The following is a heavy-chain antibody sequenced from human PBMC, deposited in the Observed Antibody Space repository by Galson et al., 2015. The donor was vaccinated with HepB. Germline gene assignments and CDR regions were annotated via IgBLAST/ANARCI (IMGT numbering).Heavy chain of an antibody. D-gene: IGHD3-10*01. V-gene: IGHV2-5*01. J-gene: IGHJ4*02. Sequence: PALVKPTQTLTLTCTFPGFSLSTSGVGVGWIRQPPGKALEWLALVYWNDDKRYSPSLKSRLTITKDTSKNQVVLTMTNMDPVDTATYYCARRSGGFGEGGYYFDYWGQGTLVTVSS. CDR3: ARRSGGFGEGGYYFDY. CDR2: VYWNDDK. CDR1: GFSLSTSGVG.